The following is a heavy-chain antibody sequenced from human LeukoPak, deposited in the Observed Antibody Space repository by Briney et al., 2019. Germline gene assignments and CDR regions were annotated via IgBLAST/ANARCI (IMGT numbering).Heavy chain of an antibody. J-gene: IGHJ6*03. D-gene: IGHD3-22*01. CDR2: IYYSGST. CDR3: TRGSIAYYYMDV. Sequence: SETLSLTCTVSGGSISSYYWSWIRQPPGKGLEWIGNIYYSGSTNYNPSLKSRVTISVDTSKNQFSLKLSSVTAADTAVYYCTRGSIAYYYMDVWGKGTTVTVSS. V-gene: IGHV4-59*01. CDR1: GGSISSYY.